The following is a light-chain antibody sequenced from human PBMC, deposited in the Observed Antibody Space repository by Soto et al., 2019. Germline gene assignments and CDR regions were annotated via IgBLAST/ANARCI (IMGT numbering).Light chain of an antibody. Sequence: QSVLTQSPSASASLGASVKLTCSLSSGHSSYAIAWHQQQPGKGPRSLMKLNSDGRHTKGDGIPDRFSGSSSGAERYLTISSLQSEDEADYYCQTWGTGIQVFGGGTKLTVL. V-gene: IGLV4-69*01. CDR3: QTWGTGIQV. CDR1: SGHSSYA. J-gene: IGLJ3*02. CDR2: LNSDGRH.